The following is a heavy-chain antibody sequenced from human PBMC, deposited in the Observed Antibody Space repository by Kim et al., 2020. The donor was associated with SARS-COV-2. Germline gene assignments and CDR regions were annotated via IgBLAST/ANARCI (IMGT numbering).Heavy chain of an antibody. CDR2: IYTSGST. CDR3: ARDPSRWELPYPHFDY. D-gene: IGHD1-26*01. CDR1: GGSISSYY. V-gene: IGHV4-4*07. J-gene: IGHJ4*02. Sequence: SETLSLTCTVSGGSISSYYWSWIRQPAGKGLEWIGRIYTSGSTNYNPYLKSRVTMSVDTSKNQFSLKLSSVTAADTAVYYCARDPSRWELPYPHFDYWGQGTLVTVSS.